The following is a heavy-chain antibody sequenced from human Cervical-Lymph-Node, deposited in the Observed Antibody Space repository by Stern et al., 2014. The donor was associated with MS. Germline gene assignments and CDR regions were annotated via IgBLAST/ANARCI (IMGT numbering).Heavy chain of an antibody. CDR1: GYTFTSYA. D-gene: IGHD6-13*01. CDR3: ARLNSGIYSSSWGSDY. V-gene: IGHV7-4-1*02. Sequence: QVQLVQSGSELKKPGASVKVSCKASGYTFTSYAVHWVRQAPGQGLERMGWVKTNPGNPTYAQGFTGRFVFSLDTSVSTAYLQISSLKAEDTAVYYCARLNSGIYSSSWGSDYWGQGALVTVSS. CDR2: VKTNPGNP. J-gene: IGHJ4*02.